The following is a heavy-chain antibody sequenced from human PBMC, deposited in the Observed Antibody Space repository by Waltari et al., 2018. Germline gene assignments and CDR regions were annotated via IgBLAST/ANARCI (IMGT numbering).Heavy chain of an antibody. Sequence: QVQLQQWGAGLLKPLETLSLTCAVRGGSSGGYYWSWIRQTPGQGLEWLGEINQIGNTNYNPSLKSRVTISLDTSRTQFSLGLTSVTAADTALYYCATSKSAHPWTFDFWGQGTLVTVSS. CDR2: INQIGNT. CDR1: GGSSGGYY. D-gene: IGHD6-6*01. V-gene: IGHV4-34*01. J-gene: IGHJ4*02. CDR3: ATSKSAHPWTFDF.